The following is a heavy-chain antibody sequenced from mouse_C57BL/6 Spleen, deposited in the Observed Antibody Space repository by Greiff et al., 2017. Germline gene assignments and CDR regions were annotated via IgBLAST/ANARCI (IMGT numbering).Heavy chain of an antibody. D-gene: IGHD2-3*01. J-gene: IGHJ2*01. CDR3: ARVTIYDGYFYFDY. CDR2: ISDGGSYT. V-gene: IGHV5-4*03. CDR1: GFTFSSYA. Sequence: EVKVVESGGGLVKPGGSLKLSCAASGFTFSSYAMSWVRQTPEKRLEWVATISDGGSYTYYPDNVKGRFTISRDNAKNNLYLQMSHLKSEDTAMYYCARVTIYDGYFYFDYWGQGTTLTVSS.